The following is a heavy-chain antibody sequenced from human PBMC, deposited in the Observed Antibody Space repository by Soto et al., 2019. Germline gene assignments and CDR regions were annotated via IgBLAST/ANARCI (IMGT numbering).Heavy chain of an antibody. CDR3: ARVRPYYDFWSGYYRCAGGGMDV. D-gene: IGHD3-3*01. J-gene: IGHJ6*02. CDR1: GGSISSYY. Sequence: SETLSLTCTVSGGSISSYYWSWIRQPPGKGLEWIGYIYYSGSTNYNPSLKSRVTISVDTSKNQFSLKLSSVTAADTAVYYCARVRPYYDFWSGYYRCAGGGMDVWGQGTTVTVSS. CDR2: IYYSGST. V-gene: IGHV4-59*01.